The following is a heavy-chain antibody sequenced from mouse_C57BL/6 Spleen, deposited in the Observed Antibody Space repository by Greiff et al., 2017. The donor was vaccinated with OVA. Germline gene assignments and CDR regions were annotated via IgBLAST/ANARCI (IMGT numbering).Heavy chain of an antibody. J-gene: IGHJ3*01. Sequence: VQLQQSGAELVKPGASVKMSCKASGYTFTSYWITWVKQRPGQGLEWIGDIYPGSGSTNYNEKFKSKATLTVDTSSSTAYMQLSSLTSEDSAVYYCARRGYGNYGFAYWGQGTLVTVSA. CDR3: ARRGYGNYGFAY. D-gene: IGHD2-1*01. CDR1: GYTFTSYW. V-gene: IGHV1-55*01. CDR2: IYPGSGST.